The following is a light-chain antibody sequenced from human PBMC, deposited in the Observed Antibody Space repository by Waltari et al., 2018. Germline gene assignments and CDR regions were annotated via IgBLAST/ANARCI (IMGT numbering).Light chain of an antibody. CDR2: GAS. Sequence: EIVMTQSPVTLSVSPGERATLSCWASQTVGSDLAWYQQKPGQPPRLLIYGASTRATDIPARFSGHGSRTEFTLTISGLQSEDFAVYYCQQYNEWPPLTFGGGTKVDIK. V-gene: IGKV3-15*01. CDR1: QTVGSD. CDR3: QQYNEWPPLT. J-gene: IGKJ4*01.